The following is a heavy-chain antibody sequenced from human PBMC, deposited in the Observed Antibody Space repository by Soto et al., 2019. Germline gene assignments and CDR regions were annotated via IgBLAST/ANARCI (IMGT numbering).Heavy chain of an antibody. J-gene: IGHJ4*02. CDR3: ARGPSGNKVDT. CDR1: GGSISSAAYC. Sequence: SETLSLTCTVSGGSISSAAYCWSWIRQSPDKGLEWIGHIYDGGTTYSSPSLKGRVTISADTSETQFSLKLNSVSAADTAVYYCARGPSGNKVDTWGQEIQLTVSS. CDR2: IYDGGTT. V-gene: IGHV4-30-4*01. D-gene: IGHD1-1*01.